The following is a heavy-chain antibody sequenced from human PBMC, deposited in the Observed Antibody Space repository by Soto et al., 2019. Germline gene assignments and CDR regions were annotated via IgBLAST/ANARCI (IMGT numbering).Heavy chain of an antibody. CDR2: IYWDGDK. Sequence: QITLKESGPTLVKPTQTLTLTCTFSGFSLSTSGAGVGWIRQPPGKALECLALIYWDGDKRYSPSLKSRGTITKDTSKNQVVLSMTNMDPVDTATYYCAHKGIFRFSDYFDYWGQGILVTVSS. CDR1: GFSLSTSGAG. CDR3: AHKGIFRFSDYFDY. J-gene: IGHJ4*02. V-gene: IGHV2-5*02. D-gene: IGHD3-3*01.